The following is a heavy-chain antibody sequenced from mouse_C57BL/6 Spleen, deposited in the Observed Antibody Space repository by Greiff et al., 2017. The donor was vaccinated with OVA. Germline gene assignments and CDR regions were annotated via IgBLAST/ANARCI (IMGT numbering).Heavy chain of an antibody. CDR3: ARHGADDHYYAMDY. D-gene: IGHD1-1*02. V-gene: IGHV2-6-1*01. J-gene: IGHJ4*01. Sequence: VMLVESGPGLVAPSQSLSITCTVSGFSLTSYGVHWVRQPPGKGLEWLVVIWSDGSTTYNSALKSRLSISKDNSKSQVFLKMNSLQTDDTAMYYCARHGADDHYYAMDYWGQGTSVTVSS. CDR1: GFSLTSYG. CDR2: IWSDGST.